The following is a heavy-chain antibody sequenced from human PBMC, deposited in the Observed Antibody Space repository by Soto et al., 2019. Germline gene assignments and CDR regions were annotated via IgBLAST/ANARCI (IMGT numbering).Heavy chain of an antibody. CDR2: ISPRGDNI. J-gene: IGHJ6*02. CDR1: GFSLANFP. V-gene: IGHV3-48*01. D-gene: IGHD1-26*01. Sequence: QSGGSLRLSCVASGFSLANFPMNWVRQTPGKGLEWISYISPRGDNIYYADSVKGRFTISRDNSKNTLYLQMNSLRAEDTAVYYCAKDKSGSYYPYYYGMDVWGQGTTVTVSS. CDR3: AKDKSGSYYPYYYGMDV.